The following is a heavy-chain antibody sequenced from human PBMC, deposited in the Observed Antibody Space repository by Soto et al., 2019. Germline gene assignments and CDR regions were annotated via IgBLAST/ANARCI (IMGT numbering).Heavy chain of an antibody. Sequence: QVQLLQSGAEVKKPGSSVKVSCKASGGTFSSYAISWVRQAPGQGLAWMGGIIPIVGTANYAQKCQGRVTLTADESTSTDYRELSRLRSEDTAVYYCAREEGFVGATAGEGFDYWGQGPLVTVSS. CDR1: GGTFSSYA. CDR2: IIPIVGTA. J-gene: IGHJ4*02. D-gene: IGHD1-26*01. CDR3: AREEGFVGATAGEGFDY. V-gene: IGHV1-69*12.